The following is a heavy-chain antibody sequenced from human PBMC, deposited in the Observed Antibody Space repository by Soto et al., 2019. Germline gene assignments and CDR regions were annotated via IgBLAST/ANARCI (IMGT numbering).Heavy chain of an antibody. J-gene: IGHJ3*02. CDR2: IYPGNSNT. CDR1: GYGFSIHL. CDR3: ARDSHCDGGNCPMGGFDM. D-gene: IGHD2-15*01. V-gene: IGHV5-51*01. Sequence: PGECLKISFKGSGYGFSIHLVSWLRQMPVKGLEWVGIIYPGNSNTMYSPSFQGQVTISADTALSTTYLQWDTLKPSDTAIYFCARDSHCDGGNCPMGGFDMWGQGTTVTV.